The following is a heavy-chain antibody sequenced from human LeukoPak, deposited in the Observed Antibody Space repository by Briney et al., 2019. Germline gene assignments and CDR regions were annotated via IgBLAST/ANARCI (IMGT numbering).Heavy chain of an antibody. CDR2: INTDGSGT. Sequence: GGSLRLSCAASGFTFSSYWMHWVRQAPGKGLVWVSRINTDGSGTSYADSVKGRFTISRDNAKNTLYLQMNSLRAEDTAVYYCTRGSAVAGTNDYWGQGTLVTVSS. V-gene: IGHV3-74*01. CDR3: TRGSAVAGTNDY. J-gene: IGHJ4*02. CDR1: GFTFSSYW. D-gene: IGHD6-19*01.